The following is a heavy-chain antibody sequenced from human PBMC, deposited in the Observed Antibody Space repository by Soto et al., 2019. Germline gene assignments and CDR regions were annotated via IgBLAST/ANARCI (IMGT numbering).Heavy chain of an antibody. CDR3: AKDSGSGWYPLFEY. J-gene: IGHJ4*02. D-gene: IGHD6-19*01. CDR1: GFTFDDYA. CDR2: ISWNSGSI. Sequence: GGSLRLSCAASGFTFDDYAMHWVRQAPGKGLEWVSGISWNSGSIGYADSVKGRFTISRDNAKNSLYLQMNSLRAEDTALYYCAKDSGSGWYPLFEYWGQGTLVTVSS. V-gene: IGHV3-9*01.